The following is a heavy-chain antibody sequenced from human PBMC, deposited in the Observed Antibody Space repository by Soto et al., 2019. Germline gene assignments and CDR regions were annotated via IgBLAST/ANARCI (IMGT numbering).Heavy chain of an antibody. CDR2: IYPGDSDT. CDR3: ARDQYQLLVYYYYYGMDV. CDR1: GYRFTNYW. Sequence: GESLKISCKGSGYRFTNYWIGWVRQMPGKGLEWMGIIYPGDSDTRYSPSFQGHVTISADKSISTAYLQWSSLKASDTAMYYCARDQYQLLVYYYYYGMDVWGQGTTVTVSS. J-gene: IGHJ6*02. D-gene: IGHD2-2*01. V-gene: IGHV5-51*01.